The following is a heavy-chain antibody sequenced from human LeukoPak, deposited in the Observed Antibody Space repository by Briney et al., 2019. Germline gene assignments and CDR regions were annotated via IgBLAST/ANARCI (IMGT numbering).Heavy chain of an antibody. Sequence: SETLSLTCAVYGGSFSGYYWSWIRQPPGKGLELIGEINHSGSTNYNPSLKSRVTISVDTSKNQFSLKLSSVTAADTAVYYCARKGAGSSWYREGFFDYWGQGTLVTVSS. CDR3: ARKGAGSSWYREGFFDY. CDR1: GGSFSGYY. CDR2: INHSGST. V-gene: IGHV4-34*01. D-gene: IGHD6-13*01. J-gene: IGHJ4*02.